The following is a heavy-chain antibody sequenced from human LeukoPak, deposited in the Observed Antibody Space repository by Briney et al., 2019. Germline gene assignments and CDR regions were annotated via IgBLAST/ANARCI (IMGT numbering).Heavy chain of an antibody. CDR1: GFTFSSYS. J-gene: IGHJ4*02. Sequence: GGSLRLSCAASGFTFSSYSMNWVRQAPGKGLEWVSSISSSSSYIYYADSVKGRFTISRDNAKNSLYLQMNSLRAEDTAVYYCARDMMYYYDSSGYSDWGQGTLVTVSS. V-gene: IGHV3-21*01. D-gene: IGHD3-22*01. CDR3: ARDMMYYYDSSGYSD. CDR2: ISSSSSYI.